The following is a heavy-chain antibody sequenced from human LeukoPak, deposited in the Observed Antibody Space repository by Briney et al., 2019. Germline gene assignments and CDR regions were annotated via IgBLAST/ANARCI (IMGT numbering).Heavy chain of an antibody. D-gene: IGHD3-22*01. CDR1: GFTFSSYA. CDR3: ARDPSYYDSSGYYGLDY. V-gene: IGHV3-30-3*01. J-gene: IGHJ4*02. Sequence: GGSLILSCAASGFTFSSYAMHWVRQAPGKGLEWVAVISYDGSNKYYADSVKGRFTISRDNSKNTLYLQMNSLRAEDTAVYYCARDPSYYDSSGYYGLDYWGQGTLVTVSS. CDR2: ISYDGSNK.